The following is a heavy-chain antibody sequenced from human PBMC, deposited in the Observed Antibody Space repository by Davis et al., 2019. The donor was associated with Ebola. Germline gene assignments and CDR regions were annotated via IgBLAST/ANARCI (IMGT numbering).Heavy chain of an antibody. D-gene: IGHD3-22*01. CDR1: GYRFTSYH. CDR2: INPITGGT. J-gene: IGHJ3*02. CDR3: ASEGGRYYDSSGYVFDI. Sequence: ASVKVSCKASGYRFTSYHMHWVRQAPGQGLEWMGIINPITGGTSYAQNFQVRVNMTRDTSTRTVYMELSSLGSEDTAVYYCASEGGRYYDSSGYVFDIWGQGTMVKVSS. V-gene: IGHV1-46*01.